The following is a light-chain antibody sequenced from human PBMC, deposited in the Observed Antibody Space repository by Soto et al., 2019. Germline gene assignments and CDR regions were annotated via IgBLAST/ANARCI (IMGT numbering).Light chain of an antibody. J-gene: IGLJ2*01. Sequence: QSVLTQPRSVSGSPGQSVTISCTGTSSDVGAYNYVSWYQQHPGKAPKVMIYDVSKRPSGVPDRFSGSKSDNTAALTISGLQAEDEADYYCCSFAGSNTLIFGGGTKLTV. CDR1: SSDVGAYNY. CDR2: DVS. V-gene: IGLV2-11*01. CDR3: CSFAGSNTLI.